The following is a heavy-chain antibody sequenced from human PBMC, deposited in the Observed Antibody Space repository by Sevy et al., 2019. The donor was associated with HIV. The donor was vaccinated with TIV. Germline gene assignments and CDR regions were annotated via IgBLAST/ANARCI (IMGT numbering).Heavy chain of an antibody. CDR2: ISYDGSNK. V-gene: IGHV3-30-3*01. CDR1: GFTFSSYA. J-gene: IGHJ6*02. CDR3: NARGNSKNPLYLQMNSLRAEDTAVYYCARDLHVGSDYDFWSGHDYYYYYGMDV. D-gene: IGHD3-10*01. Sequence: GGSLRLSCAASGFTFSSYAMHWVRQAPGKGLEWVAVISYDGSNKYYADSVKGRFTISRDNSKNTLYLQRNSLSAEALKACFNNARGNSKNPLYLQMNSLRAEDTAVYYCARDLHVGSDYDFWSGHDYYYYYGMDVWGQGTTVTVSS.